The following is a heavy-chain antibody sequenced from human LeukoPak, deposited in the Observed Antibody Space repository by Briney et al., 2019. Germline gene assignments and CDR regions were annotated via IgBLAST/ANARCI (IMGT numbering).Heavy chain of an antibody. D-gene: IGHD2-15*01. J-gene: IGHJ4*02. CDR2: MSAYNGNT. CDR3: AREGYCSGGSCYSALFDY. CDR1: GYTFTSYG. Sequence: ASVKVSCKASGYTFTSYGISWVRQAPGQGLEWMGWMSAYNGNTNYAQKLQGRVTMTTDTSTSTAYMELRSLRSDDTAVYYCAREGYCSGGSCYSALFDYWGQGTLVTVSS. V-gene: IGHV1-18*01.